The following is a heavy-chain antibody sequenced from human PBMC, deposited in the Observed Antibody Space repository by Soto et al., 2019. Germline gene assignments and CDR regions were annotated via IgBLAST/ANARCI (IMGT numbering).Heavy chain of an antibody. J-gene: IGHJ5*02. CDR1: GFTFSSYA. CDR3: ARDNYGDYGDNWFDP. Sequence: QVQLVESGGGVVQPGRSLRLSCAASGFTFSSYAMHWVRQAPGKGLEWVAVISYDGSNKYYADSVKGRFTISRDNSKNTLYLQMNSLRAEDTAVYYCARDNYGDYGDNWFDPWGQGTLVTVSS. V-gene: IGHV3-30-3*01. CDR2: ISYDGSNK. D-gene: IGHD4-17*01.